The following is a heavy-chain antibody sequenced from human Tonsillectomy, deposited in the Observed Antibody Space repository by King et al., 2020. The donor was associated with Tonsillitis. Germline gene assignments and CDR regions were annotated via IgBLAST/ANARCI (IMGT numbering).Heavy chain of an antibody. V-gene: IGHV3-30*04. J-gene: IGHJ4*02. D-gene: IGHD4-17*01. CDR2: ISYDGSNK. CDR3: ARDLGKYGDYDFRGEKY. CDR1: GFTFSSYA. Sequence: VQLVESGGGVVQPGRSLRLSCAASGFTFSSYAMHWVRQAPGKELEWVAVISYDGSNKYYADSVKGRFTISRDNSKNTLYLQMNSLRAEDTAVYYCARDLGKYGDYDFRGEKYWGQGTLVTVSS.